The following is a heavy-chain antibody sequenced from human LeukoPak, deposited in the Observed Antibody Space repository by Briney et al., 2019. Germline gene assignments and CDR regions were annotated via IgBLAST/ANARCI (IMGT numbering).Heavy chain of an antibody. Sequence: PSETLSLTCTVSGGSISSYYWSWIRQPPGKGLEWIGYIYYSGSTNYNPSLKSRVTISVDTSKNQFSLKLSSVTAADTAVYYCATQRSYYDFWSGYYQGNWFDPWGQGTLVTVSS. V-gene: IGHV4-59*08. CDR3: ATQRSYYDFWSGYYQGNWFDP. D-gene: IGHD3-3*01. J-gene: IGHJ5*02. CDR2: IYYSGST. CDR1: GGSISSYY.